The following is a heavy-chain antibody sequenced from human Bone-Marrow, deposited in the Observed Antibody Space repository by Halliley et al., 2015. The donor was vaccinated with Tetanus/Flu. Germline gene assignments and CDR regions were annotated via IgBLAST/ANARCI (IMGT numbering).Heavy chain of an antibody. D-gene: IGHD3-10*01. J-gene: IGHJ6*02. V-gene: IGHV3-33*01. Sequence: AVIWFDGFQTRYAASVEGRFSVSRDNSQNTLYLQRSSLGVEDPAVYYCAISPGEHHLPQKDVWGQGTTVTVSS. CDR3: AISPGEHHLPQKDV. CDR2: IWFDGFQT.